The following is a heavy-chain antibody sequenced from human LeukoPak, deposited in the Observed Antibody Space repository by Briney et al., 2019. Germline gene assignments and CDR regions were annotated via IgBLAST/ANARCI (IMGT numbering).Heavy chain of an antibody. Sequence: ASVKVSCKASGYTFTSYFIHWVRQAPGQGLEGMGIINPTGGSTSYAQKFQGRVTMTRDTSTSTVYMELSSLRSEDTAVYYCAREHRFPTSGYYFPLGYWGQGTLVTVSS. D-gene: IGHD3-22*01. J-gene: IGHJ4*02. CDR3: AREHRFPTSGYYFPLGY. CDR1: GYTFTSYF. CDR2: INPTGGST. V-gene: IGHV1-46*01.